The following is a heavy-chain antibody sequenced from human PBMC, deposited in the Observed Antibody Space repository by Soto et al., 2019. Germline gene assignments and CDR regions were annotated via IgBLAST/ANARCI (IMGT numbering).Heavy chain of an antibody. J-gene: IGHJ6*02. Sequence: ASVKVSCKASGYTFTGYYMHWVRQAPGQGLEWMGWINPNSGGTNYAQKFQGWVTMTRDTSISTAYMELSRLRSDDTAVYYCARELVVLISPIGPATYYYYYGMDVWGQGTTVTV. D-gene: IGHD2-8*01. CDR1: GYTFTGYY. V-gene: IGHV1-2*04. CDR2: INPNSGGT. CDR3: ARELVVLISPIGPATYYYYYGMDV.